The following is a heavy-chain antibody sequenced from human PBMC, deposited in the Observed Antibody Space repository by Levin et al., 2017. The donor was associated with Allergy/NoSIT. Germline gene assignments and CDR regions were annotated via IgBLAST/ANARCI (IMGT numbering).Heavy chain of an antibody. CDR2: ISSSSSYI. V-gene: IGHV3-21*01. J-gene: IGHJ4*02. D-gene: IGHD5-18*01. CDR3: ARPVDTAMVTPDY. Sequence: ASVKVSCAASGFTFSSYSMNWVRQAPGKGLEWVSSISSSSSYIYYADSVKGRFTISRDNAKNSLYLQMNSLRAEDTAVYYCARPVDTAMVTPDYWGQGTLVTVSS. CDR1: GFTFSSYS.